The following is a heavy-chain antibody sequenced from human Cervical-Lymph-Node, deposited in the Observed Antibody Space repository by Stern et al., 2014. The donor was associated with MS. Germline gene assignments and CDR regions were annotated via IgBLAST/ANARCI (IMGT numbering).Heavy chain of an antibody. CDR2: LSYDGIYT. CDR3: AKERTFDFWGGQFDS. D-gene: IGHD3-3*01. J-gene: IGHJ4*02. V-gene: IGHV3-30*04. Sequence: VQLVESGGGVVQPGRSLRLSCAASGFNFSGYSMHWVRQAPGKGLEWVAVLSYDGIYTYYGDSVKGRFTISRDNSKNTLYLQMNSLRAEDTAVYYCAKERTFDFWGGQFDSWGQGNLVTVSS. CDR1: GFNFSGYS.